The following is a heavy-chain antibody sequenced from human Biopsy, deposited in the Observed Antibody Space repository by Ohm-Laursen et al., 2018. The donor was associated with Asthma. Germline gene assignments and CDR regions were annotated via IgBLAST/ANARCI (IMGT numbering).Heavy chain of an antibody. CDR3: ARDFVDSAMDYFDY. Sequence: GTLSLTCTVSGGSVSSGSHYWSWIRQHPGKGLEWIGYISYSGSTNYNPSLKSRVTISVDTSKNQFSLKLSSVTAADTAVYYCARDFVDSAMDYFDYWGQGTLVTVSS. J-gene: IGHJ4*02. CDR2: ISYSGST. D-gene: IGHD5-18*01. CDR1: GGSVSSGSHY. V-gene: IGHV4-61*01.